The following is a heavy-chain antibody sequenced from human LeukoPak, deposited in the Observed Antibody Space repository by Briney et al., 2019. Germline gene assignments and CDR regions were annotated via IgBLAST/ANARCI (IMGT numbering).Heavy chain of an antibody. J-gene: IGHJ6*02. CDR3: ARHVSTSSCGADCYSGGMDV. CDR1: GGSISSHYY. V-gene: IGHV4-39*01. D-gene: IGHD2-21*02. Sequence: SETLSLTCTVSGGSISSHYYWIWIRQPPGKGLEWIGSIYYTGSTYYYPSLKSRVTISVDTSKNQFSLKLSSVTAADTAVYYCARHVSTSSCGADCYSGGMDVWGQGTTVTVSS. CDR2: IYYTGST.